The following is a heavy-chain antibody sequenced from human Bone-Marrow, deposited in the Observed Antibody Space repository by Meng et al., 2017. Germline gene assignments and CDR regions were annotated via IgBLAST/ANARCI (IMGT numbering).Heavy chain of an antibody. CDR1: GFPFSIAW. D-gene: IGHD2-8*02. CDR3: TTANTVGHFLKLGY. J-gene: IGHJ4*02. V-gene: IGHV3-15*01. Sequence: GESLKISCAASGFPFSIAWMSWVRQAPGKGLEWVGLIKSKIDGGTIDYAAPVEGRLTISRDDSKNTLYLQISSLKTEDTGVYYYTTANTVGHFLKLGYWGQGTLVTVSS. CDR2: IKSKIDGGTI.